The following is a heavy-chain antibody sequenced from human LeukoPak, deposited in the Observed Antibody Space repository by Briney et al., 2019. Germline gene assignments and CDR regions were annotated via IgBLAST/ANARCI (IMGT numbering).Heavy chain of an antibody. V-gene: IGHV3-21*01. CDR1: GSTFSSYS. D-gene: IGHD2-15*01. Sequence: GGSLRLSCAASGSTFSSYSMNWVRQAPGKGLEWVSSISSSSSYIYYADSVKGRFTISRDNAKNSLYLQMNSLRAEDTAVYYCASWDDGGSRGGMDVWGQGTTVTVSS. J-gene: IGHJ6*02. CDR3: ASWDDGGSRGGMDV. CDR2: ISSSSSYI.